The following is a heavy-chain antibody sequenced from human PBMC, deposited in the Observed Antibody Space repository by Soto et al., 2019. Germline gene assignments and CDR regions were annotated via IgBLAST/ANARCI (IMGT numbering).Heavy chain of an antibody. V-gene: IGHV4-4*07. J-gene: IGHJ5*02. CDR3: AREAGPDRWFDP. CDR2: ISTSGTT. D-gene: IGHD6-19*01. CDR1: GGSISSYY. Sequence: PSETLSLTCTVSGGSISSYYWSWIRQPAGKALDWIGRISTSGTTNYNPSLKSRVTMSVDTSKNHFSLNLSSVTAADTAVYYCAREAGPDRWFDPWGQGTLVTVSS.